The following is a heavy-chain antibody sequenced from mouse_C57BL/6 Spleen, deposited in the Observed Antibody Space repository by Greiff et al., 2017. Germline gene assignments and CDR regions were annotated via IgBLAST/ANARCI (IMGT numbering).Heavy chain of an antibody. CDR1: GFTFTDYY. Sequence: DVKLVESGGGLVQPGGSLSLSCAASGFTFTDYYMSWVRQPPGKALEWLGFIRNKANGYTTEYSASVKGRFTISRDNSQSILYLQMNALRAEDSATYYCARPPYGNYRYFDVWGTGTTVTVSS. CDR3: ARPPYGNYRYFDV. J-gene: IGHJ1*03. D-gene: IGHD2-1*01. CDR2: IRNKANGYTT. V-gene: IGHV7-3*01.